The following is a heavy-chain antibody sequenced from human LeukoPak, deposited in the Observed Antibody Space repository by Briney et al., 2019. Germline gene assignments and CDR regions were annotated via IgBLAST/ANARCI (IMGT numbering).Heavy chain of an antibody. CDR2: IIPIFGTA. J-gene: IGHJ6*03. D-gene: IGHD3-10*01. CDR1: GGTFSSYA. V-gene: IGHV1-69*05. Sequence: GASVKVSCKASGGTFSSYAISWVRQAPGQGLEWMGWIIPIFGTANYAQKFQGRVTITTDESTSTAYMELSSLRSEDTAVYYCARGSDPNYYYYMDVWGKGTTVTVSS. CDR3: ARGSDPNYYYYMDV.